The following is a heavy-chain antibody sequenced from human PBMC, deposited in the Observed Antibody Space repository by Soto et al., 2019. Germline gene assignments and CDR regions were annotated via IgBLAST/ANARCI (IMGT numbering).Heavy chain of an antibody. D-gene: IGHD3-10*01. CDR2: IYWDDDK. V-gene: IGHV2-5*02. CDR3: ADSRTLPELMVRGIQVPGLFDH. CDR1: GFSLSTSGVG. Sequence: QITLKESGPTLVKPTQTLTLTCTFSGFSLSTSGVGVGWIRQPPGKALEWLALIYWDDDKRYSPSLKNRLTITKDTCQNQLVLIMTNMGPGDSGTYYCADSRTLPELMVRGIQVPGLFDHWGQGTLVTVSS. J-gene: IGHJ4*02.